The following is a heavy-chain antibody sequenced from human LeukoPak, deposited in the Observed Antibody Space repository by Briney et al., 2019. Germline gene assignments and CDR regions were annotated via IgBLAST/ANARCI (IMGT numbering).Heavy chain of an antibody. Sequence: ASVKSSCKTSGYTFTKYAVHCVRQAPGQRPECMGWINAGNGDTKYSQNIQDRVTITRDTSANTAYMELSSLTSEDTALYYCARDDCGDTCYPGGYWGQGTLVTVSS. CDR3: ARDDCGDTCYPGGY. V-gene: IGHV1-3*01. D-gene: IGHD2-21*01. CDR1: GYTFTKYA. J-gene: IGHJ4*02. CDR2: INAGNGDT.